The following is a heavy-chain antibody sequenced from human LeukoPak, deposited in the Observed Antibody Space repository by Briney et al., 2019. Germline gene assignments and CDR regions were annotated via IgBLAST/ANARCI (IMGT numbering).Heavy chain of an antibody. V-gene: IGHV3-21*04. J-gene: IGHJ5*02. CDR3: ARVTYDYDILTGYFFQNWFDP. Sequence: PGGTLRLSCAASGFTFSSYSMNWVRQAPGKGLEWVSSISSSSSYIYYADSVKGRFTISRDNAKNSLYLQMNSLRAADTAVYYCARVTYDYDILTGYFFQNWFDPWGQGTLVTVSS. D-gene: IGHD3-9*01. CDR2: ISSSSSYI. CDR1: GFTFSSYS.